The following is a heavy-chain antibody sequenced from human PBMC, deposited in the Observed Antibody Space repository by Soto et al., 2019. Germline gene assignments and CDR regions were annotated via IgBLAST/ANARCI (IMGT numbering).Heavy chain of an antibody. J-gene: IGHJ6*03. V-gene: IGHV4-59*01. CDR1: GTSISSYY. CDR2: IYYSGST. Sequence: PSETLSLTCTVSGTSISSYYWSWLRQPPGKGLEWIGYIYYSGSTNYNPSLKSRVTISVDTSKNQFSLKLSSVTAADTAVYYCARVSLADSSSAASRYYYYYMDVWGKGTTVTVSS. CDR3: ARVSLADSSSAASRYYYYYMDV. D-gene: IGHD6-6*01.